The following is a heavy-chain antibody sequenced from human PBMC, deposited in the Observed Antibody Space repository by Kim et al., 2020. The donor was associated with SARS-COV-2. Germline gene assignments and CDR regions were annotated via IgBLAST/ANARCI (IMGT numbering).Heavy chain of an antibody. CDR2: IKAEGNEI. Sequence: GGSLRLSCAASGFTLSQAWMNWVRQAPGKGLEWVANIKAEGNEIYYVDSVKGRFTISRDNTKNLLYLQMNSLTAEDTAVYYCAAGHYSLWGQGTLVTVS. CDR3: AAGHYSL. CDR1: GFTLSQAW. D-gene: IGHD3-10*01. J-gene: IGHJ4*02. V-gene: IGHV3-7*01.